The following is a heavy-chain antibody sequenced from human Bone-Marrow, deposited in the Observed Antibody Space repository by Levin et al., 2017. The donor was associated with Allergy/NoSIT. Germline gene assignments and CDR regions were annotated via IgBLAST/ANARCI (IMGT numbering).Heavy chain of an antibody. D-gene: IGHD3-22*01. V-gene: IGHV1-69*13. CDR2: IIPIFRTA. J-gene: IGHJ6*02. CDR3: IHGGDYASYYYYGMDV. CDR1: GGTFSSYA. Sequence: SVKVSCKASGGTFSSYAFNWVRQAPGQGLEWMGGIIPIFRTANYAQRFQDRVTITADESTSTAYMELSSLRSEDTAIYYCIHGGDYASYYYYGMDVWGQGTTVTVSS.